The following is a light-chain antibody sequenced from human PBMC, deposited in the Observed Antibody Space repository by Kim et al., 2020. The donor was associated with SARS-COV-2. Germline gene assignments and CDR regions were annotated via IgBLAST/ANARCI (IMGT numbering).Light chain of an antibody. V-gene: IGKV3-15*01. Sequence: VTPGERVTLSCRASQSVSSNLAWYQQKPGQAPRLLIYGASTRATGIPARFSGSGSGTEFTLTISGLQSEDFAVYYCQQYNSWPPDTFGQGTKLEI. CDR1: QSVSSN. CDR2: GAS. J-gene: IGKJ2*01. CDR3: QQYNSWPPDT.